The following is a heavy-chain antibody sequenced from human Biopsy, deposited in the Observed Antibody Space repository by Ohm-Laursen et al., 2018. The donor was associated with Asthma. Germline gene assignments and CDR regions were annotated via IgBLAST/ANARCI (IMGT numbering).Heavy chain of an antibody. CDR1: GFTFGNFW. Sequence: GSLRLSCAASGFTFGNFWMSWGRQTPGKGLEWVATITGDGSQKFYVDSVTGRFTISRDNSKNSLYLQMNSLRAEDTAVYYCAKIEDARFVGYALDIWGQGTKVIVSA. J-gene: IGHJ3*02. CDR3: AKIEDARFVGYALDI. CDR2: ITGDGSQK. D-gene: IGHD5-12*01. V-gene: IGHV3-7*01.